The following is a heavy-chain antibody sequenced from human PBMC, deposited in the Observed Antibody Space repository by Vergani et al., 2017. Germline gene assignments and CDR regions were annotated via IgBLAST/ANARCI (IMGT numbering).Heavy chain of an antibody. Sequence: EVQLLESGGGLVQPGGSLRLSCAASGFTFSSYAMSWVRQAPGKGLEWVSAISGSGGSTYYADSVKGRFTISRDNSKNTLYLQMNSLRAEDTAVNYCAKDHFYALAVAGTFYYWGQGTLVTVSS. CDR2: ISGSGGST. D-gene: IGHD6-19*01. CDR3: AKDHFYALAVAGTFYY. CDR1: GFTFSSYA. V-gene: IGHV3-23*01. J-gene: IGHJ4*02.